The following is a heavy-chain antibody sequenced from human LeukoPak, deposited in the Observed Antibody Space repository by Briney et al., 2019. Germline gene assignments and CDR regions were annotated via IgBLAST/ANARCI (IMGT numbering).Heavy chain of an antibody. CDR3: ARGDFWSGYYTGLY. V-gene: IGHV3-30*14. Sequence: GRSLRLSCAASGFTFSAYAIYWVRQAPGKGLEWVAVISYDGSNKWYADSVKGRFTISRHNSKNTLFLQMNSLRAEDTAVYYCARGDFWSGYYTGLYWGQGTRVTVSS. CDR2: ISYDGSNK. D-gene: IGHD3-3*01. CDR1: GFTFSAYA. J-gene: IGHJ4*02.